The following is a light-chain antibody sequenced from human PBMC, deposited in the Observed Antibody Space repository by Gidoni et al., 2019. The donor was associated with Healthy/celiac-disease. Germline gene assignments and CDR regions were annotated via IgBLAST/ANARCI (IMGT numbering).Light chain of an antibody. CDR1: QSVSSY. CDR3: QQRSNWPVT. Sequence: ELVLTQSPATLPLSPGERATFSCRARQSVSSYLAWYQQKPGQAPRLLIYDASNRATGIPARFSGSGSGTDFTLTISSLEPEDFAVYYCQQRSNWPVTFGQGTRLEIK. CDR2: DAS. J-gene: IGKJ5*01. V-gene: IGKV3-11*01.